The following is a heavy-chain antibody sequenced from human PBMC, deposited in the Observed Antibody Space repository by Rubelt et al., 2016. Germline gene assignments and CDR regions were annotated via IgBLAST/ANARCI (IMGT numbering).Heavy chain of an antibody. Sequence: QLQLQESGPGLVKPSETLSLTCTVSGGSISSSSYYWGWIRQPPGKGLEWIGSIYYSWSTYYNPSLKRRVTISVHTSKNQFSLKPSSVTAADTAVYYCARGRFLEWLPPDYWGQGTLVTVSS. V-gene: IGHV4-39*01. CDR1: GGSISSSSYY. J-gene: IGHJ4*02. CDR2: IYYSWST. CDR3: ARGRFLEWLPPDY. D-gene: IGHD3-3*01.